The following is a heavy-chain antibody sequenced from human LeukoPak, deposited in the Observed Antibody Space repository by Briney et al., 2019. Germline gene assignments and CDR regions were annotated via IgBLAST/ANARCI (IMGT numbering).Heavy chain of an antibody. J-gene: IGHJ6*03. CDR3: ARSSRALYYYYYMDV. D-gene: IGHD6-6*01. CDR1: GGTFSSYA. Sequence: SVKVSCKASGGTFSSYAISWVRQAPGQVLEWMGGIIPIFGTANYAQKFQGRVTITADESTSTAYMELSSLRSEDTAVYYCARSSRALYYYYYMDVWGKGTTVTISS. CDR2: IIPIFGTA. V-gene: IGHV1-69*13.